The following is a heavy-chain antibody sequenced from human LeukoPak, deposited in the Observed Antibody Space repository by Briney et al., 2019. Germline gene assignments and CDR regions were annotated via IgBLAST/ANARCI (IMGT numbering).Heavy chain of an antibody. CDR1: GYTFTSYD. CDR3: ARGSRRDDFWSGFAPTNWFDP. V-gene: IGHV1-8*03. D-gene: IGHD3-3*01. J-gene: IGHJ5*02. Sequence: ASVKVSCKASGYTFTSYDINWGRQATGQGLEWMGWMNPNSGNTGYAQKFQGRVTITRNTSISTAYMELSSLRSEDTAVYYCARGSRRDDFWSGFAPTNWFDPWGQGTLVTVSS. CDR2: MNPNSGNT.